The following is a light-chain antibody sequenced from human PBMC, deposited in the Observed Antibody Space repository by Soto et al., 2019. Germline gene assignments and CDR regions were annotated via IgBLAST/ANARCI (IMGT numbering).Light chain of an antibody. CDR3: SAHAGSNNYV. V-gene: IGLV2-8*01. CDR1: SRDVGAYSS. CDR2: EVT. Sequence: QSALTQPPSASGSPGQSVTVSCAGTSRDVGAYSSVAWYQQHPGKAPKLIIYEVTKRPSGVPDRLSGARSGNTAFLTVSGLQADDEDDYYCSAHAGSNNYVFGTGTKLTVL. J-gene: IGLJ1*01.